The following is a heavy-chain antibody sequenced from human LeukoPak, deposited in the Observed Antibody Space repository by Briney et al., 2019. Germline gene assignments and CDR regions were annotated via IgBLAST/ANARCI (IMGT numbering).Heavy chain of an antibody. CDR3: ARPSFGVVTI. CDR1: GGSISSSSYY. J-gene: IGHJ4*02. V-gene: IGHV4-39*01. CDR2: IYYSGST. D-gene: IGHD3-3*01. Sequence: PSETLSLTCTVSGGSISSSSYYWGWIRQPPGKGLEWIGSIYYSGSTYYNPSLKSRVTISVDTSKNQFSLKLSSVTAADTAVHYCARPSFGVVTIWGQGTLVTVSS.